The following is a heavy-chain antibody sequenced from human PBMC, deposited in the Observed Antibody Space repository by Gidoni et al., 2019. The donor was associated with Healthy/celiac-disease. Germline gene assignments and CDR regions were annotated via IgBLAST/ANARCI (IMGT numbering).Heavy chain of an antibody. CDR3: ARFPIFRGAFDI. Sequence: QVQLQQWGAGLLKPSETLSLTCAVYGGSFSGYYWSWIRQPPGKGREWIGEINHSGSTNYNPSLKSRVTISVDTSKNQFSLKLSAVTAADTAVYYCARFPIFRGAFDIWGQGTMVTVSS. J-gene: IGHJ3*02. CDR1: GGSFSGYY. CDR2: INHSGST. V-gene: IGHV4-34*01. D-gene: IGHD3-3*01.